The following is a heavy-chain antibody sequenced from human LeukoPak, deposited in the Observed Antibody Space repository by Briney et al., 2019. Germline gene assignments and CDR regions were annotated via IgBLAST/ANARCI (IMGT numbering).Heavy chain of an antibody. Sequence: GGSLRLSCAASGFTFSSYSMNWVRQAPGKGLEWVPSISSSSSYIYYADSVKGRFTISRDNAKNSLYLQMNSLRAEDTAVYYCARGEVDYYDSKPPCFWGQGTLVTVSS. CDR1: GFTFSSYS. V-gene: IGHV3-21*01. J-gene: IGHJ4*02. D-gene: IGHD3-22*01. CDR2: ISSSSSYI. CDR3: ARGEVDYYDSKPPCF.